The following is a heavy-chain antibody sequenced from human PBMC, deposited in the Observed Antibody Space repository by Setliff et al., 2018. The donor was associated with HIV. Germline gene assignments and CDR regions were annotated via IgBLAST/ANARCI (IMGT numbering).Heavy chain of an antibody. CDR1: GASISSHY. CDR2: VYYSGTT. Sequence: LSLTCSVSGASISSHYWSWIRQSPGKGLEWIGHVYYSGTTKYSPSLQSRVTMSVDTSKNQVSLRLRSLSAADTAVYYCARDVTLITHDALDLWGQGTMVTVSS. D-gene: IGHD3-10*01. CDR3: ARDVTLITHDALDL. V-gene: IGHV4-59*11. J-gene: IGHJ3*01.